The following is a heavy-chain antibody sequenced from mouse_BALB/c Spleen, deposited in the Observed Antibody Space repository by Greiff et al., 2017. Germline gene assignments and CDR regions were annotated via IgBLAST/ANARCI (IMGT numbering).Heavy chain of an antibody. J-gene: IGHJ2*01. V-gene: IGHV5-6*01. CDR1: GFTFSSYA. D-gene: IGHD1-1*01. CDR3: ARHKITSWDY. CDR2: ISSGGSYT. Sequence: EVQLQQSGGGLVKPGGSLKLSCAASGFTFSSYAMSWVRQTPEKRLEWVASISSGGSYTYYPDSVKGRFTISRDNAKNTLYLQMSSLKSEDTAMYYCARHKITSWDYWGQGTTLTVSS.